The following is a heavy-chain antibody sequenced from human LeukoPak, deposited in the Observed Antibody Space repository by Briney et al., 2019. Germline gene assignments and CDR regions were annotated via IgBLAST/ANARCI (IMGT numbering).Heavy chain of an antibody. V-gene: IGHV6-1*01. J-gene: IGHJ5*02. CDR2: TYYRSTWYN. D-gene: IGHD2-2*01. Sequence: SQTLSLTCAIFGDSVSSNSVTWNWIRQSPSRGLEWLGRTYYRSTWYNDYAVSVRGRITVDPDTSKNQFSLHLNSVTPEDTAVYYCARRLTQYDCFDPWGQGILVTVSS. CDR1: GDSVSSNSVT. CDR3: ARRLTQYDCFDP.